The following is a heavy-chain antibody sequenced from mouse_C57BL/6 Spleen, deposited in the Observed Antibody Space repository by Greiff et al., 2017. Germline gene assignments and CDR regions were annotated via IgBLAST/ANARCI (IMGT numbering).Heavy chain of an antibody. V-gene: IGHV1-82*01. D-gene: IGHD2-4*01. Sequence: QVQLKESGPELVKPGASVKISCKASGYAFSSSWMNWVKQRPGKGLEWIGRIYPGDGDTNYNGKFKGKATLTADKSSSTAYMQLSSLTSEDSAVYLCARSGDYDGGGYAMDYWGQGTSVTVSS. J-gene: IGHJ4*01. CDR3: ARSGDYDGGGYAMDY. CDR2: IYPGDGDT. CDR1: GYAFSSSW.